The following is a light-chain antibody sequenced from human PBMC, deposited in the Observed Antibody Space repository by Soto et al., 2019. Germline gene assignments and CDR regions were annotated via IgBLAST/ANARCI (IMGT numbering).Light chain of an antibody. CDR1: NSDIGGYNF. V-gene: IGLV2-14*01. CDR2: DVT. CDR3: SSYTSSSTLV. Sequence: QSVLTQPAFVSGSPGQSITISCTGTNSDIGGYNFVSWYQQHPGKVPKLMIYDVTNRPSGVSNRFSGSKSGNTASLTISGLQAEDEADYYCSSYTSSSTLVFGTGTKFTVL. J-gene: IGLJ1*01.